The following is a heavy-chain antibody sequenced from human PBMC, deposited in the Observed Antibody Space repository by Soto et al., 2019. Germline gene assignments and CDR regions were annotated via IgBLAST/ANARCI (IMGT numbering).Heavy chain of an antibody. V-gene: IGHV4-31*03. Sequence: QVRLQESGPGLVKPSQTLSLTCTVSGGSVSSGGFYWNWIRQHPGKGLEWIGYMYNDGRTEYNPSLKSRVSISVDTPTTQFSLTVMSVTVADTAVYYCTREAGYWGQGILVTVSS. CDR2: MYNDGRT. CDR3: TREAGY. J-gene: IGHJ4*02. D-gene: IGHD6-25*01. CDR1: GGSVSSGGFY.